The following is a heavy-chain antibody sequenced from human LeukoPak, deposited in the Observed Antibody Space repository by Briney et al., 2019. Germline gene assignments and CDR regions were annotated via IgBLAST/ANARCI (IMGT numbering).Heavy chain of an antibody. Sequence: SETLSLTCTVSGGSISSGGYYWSWIRQPPGKGLEWIGYIYHSGSTYYNPSLKSRVTISVDRSKNQFSLKLSSVTAADTAVYYCARDRVAAAGLLDYWGQGTLVTVSS. D-gene: IGHD6-13*01. CDR2: IYHSGST. V-gene: IGHV4-30-2*01. CDR1: GGSISSGGYY. CDR3: ARDRVAAAGLLDY. J-gene: IGHJ4*02.